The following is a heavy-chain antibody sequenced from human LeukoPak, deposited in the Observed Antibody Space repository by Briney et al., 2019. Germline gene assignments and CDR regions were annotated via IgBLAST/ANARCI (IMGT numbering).Heavy chain of an antibody. V-gene: IGHV3-21*01. CDR3: ARELYSGSHPFDY. D-gene: IGHD1-26*01. Sequence: PGGSLRLSCAASGFTFSSYSMNWVRQAPGKGLEWVSSISSSSSYIYYADSVKGRFTISRDNAKNSLYLQMNSLRAEDTAVYYCARELYSGSHPFDYWGQGTLVTVSS. J-gene: IGHJ4*02. CDR2: ISSSSSYI. CDR1: GFTFSSYS.